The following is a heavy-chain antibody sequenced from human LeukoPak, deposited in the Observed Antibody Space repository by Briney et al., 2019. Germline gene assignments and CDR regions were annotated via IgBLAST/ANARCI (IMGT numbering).Heavy chain of an antibody. CDR2: ISGSGDNT. J-gene: IGHJ4*02. D-gene: IGHD2-2*01. CDR3: AKDGVPARPFNH. Sequence: PGGSLRLSCAASGFTFSSHAMTWVRQAPGKGLEWASTISGSGDNTYYADSVKGRFTISRDNSKNTLYLQMNSLRAEDTATYYCAKDGVPARPFNHWGQGTLVTDSS. V-gene: IGHV3-23*01. CDR1: GFTFSSHA.